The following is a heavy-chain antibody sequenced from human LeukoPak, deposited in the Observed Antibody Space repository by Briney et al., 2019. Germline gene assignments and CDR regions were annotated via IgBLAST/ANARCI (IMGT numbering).Heavy chain of an antibody. CDR3: AKDKVVVTAIFDY. CDR2: ISGSGGGT. D-gene: IGHD2-21*02. J-gene: IGHJ4*02. CDR1: GFTFSSYA. V-gene: IGHV3-23*01. Sequence: PGGSLRLSCAASGFTFSSYAMSWVRQAPGKGLEWVSAISGSGGGTYYADSVKGRFTISRDNSKNTLSLQMNSLRAEDTAVYYCAKDKVVVTAIFDYWGQGTLVTVSS.